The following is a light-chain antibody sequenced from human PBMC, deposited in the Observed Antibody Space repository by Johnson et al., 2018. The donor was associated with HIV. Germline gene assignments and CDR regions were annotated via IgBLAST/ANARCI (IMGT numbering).Light chain of an antibody. CDR3: GTWDSSLSGV. V-gene: IGLV1-51*02. J-gene: IGLJ1*01. CDR1: SSNIGDNY. Sequence: QSVLTQSPSVSAVPGQKVTISCSGSSSNIGDNYVSWFQQLPGTAPKLLIYENNERPSGIPDRFSGSKSGTSATLGITGLQTGDEADYYCGTWDSSLSGVFGTGTKVTVL. CDR2: ENN.